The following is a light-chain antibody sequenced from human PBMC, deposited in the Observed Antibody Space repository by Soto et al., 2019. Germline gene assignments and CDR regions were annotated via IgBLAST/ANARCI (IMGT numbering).Light chain of an antibody. CDR3: CSYTDSRTHI. Sequence: QSVLTQPASVSGSPGQSITISCTGTSSDVGGYNYVSWYQQHPGKAPKVMIYEVSYRPSGISNRFSASKSGDTASLTISGLQADDEADYYCCSYTDSRTHIFGSGTKLTVL. J-gene: IGLJ1*01. CDR2: EVS. CDR1: SSDVGGYNY. V-gene: IGLV2-14*01.